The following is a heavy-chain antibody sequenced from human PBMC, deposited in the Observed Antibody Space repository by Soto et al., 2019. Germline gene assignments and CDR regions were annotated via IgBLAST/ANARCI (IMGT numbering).Heavy chain of an antibody. Sequence: GALRLSCAASGFTFSSYWMSWVRQAPGKGLEWVANIKQDGSEKYYVDSVKGRFTISRDNAKNSLYLQMNSLRAEDTAVYYCARSPYCGGDCYFNWFDPWGQGTLVTVSS. CDR1: GFTFSSYW. J-gene: IGHJ5*02. CDR3: ARSPYCGGDCYFNWFDP. V-gene: IGHV3-7*03. D-gene: IGHD2-21*02. CDR2: IKQDGSEK.